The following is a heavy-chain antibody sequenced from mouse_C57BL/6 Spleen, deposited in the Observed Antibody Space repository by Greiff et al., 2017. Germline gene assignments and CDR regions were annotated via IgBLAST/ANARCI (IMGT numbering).Heavy chain of an antibody. J-gene: IGHJ1*03. CDR2: ICPGGGST. D-gene: IGHD1-1*01. Sequence: VQLQQSGAGLVQPGASVKISCKASGYAFSSYWMHWVRQRPGKGLEWIGQICPGGGSTNYNGKFKGKATLTEDKSSSTAYMQLSSLTSEDSAVYYCARIYAGSYWSFDVWGTGTTVTVSS. CDR3: ARIYAGSYWSFDV. V-gene: IGHV1-80*01. CDR1: GYAFSSYW.